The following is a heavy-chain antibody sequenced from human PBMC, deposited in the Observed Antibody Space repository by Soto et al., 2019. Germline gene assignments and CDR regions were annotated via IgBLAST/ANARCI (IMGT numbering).Heavy chain of an antibody. J-gene: IGHJ4*02. D-gene: IGHD2-2*01. CDR3: ARGDVVVPAAMDFDY. Sequence: PRASVKVSCKASGYTFTSYGISWVRQAPGQGLEWMGWISAYNGNTNYAQKLQGRVTMTTDTSTSTAYMELRSLRSDDTAVYYCARGDVVVPAAMDFDYWGQGTLVTVSS. CDR2: ISAYNGNT. CDR1: GYTFTSYG. V-gene: IGHV1-18*01.